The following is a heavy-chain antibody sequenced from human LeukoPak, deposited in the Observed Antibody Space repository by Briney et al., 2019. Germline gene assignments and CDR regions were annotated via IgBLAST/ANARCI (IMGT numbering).Heavy chain of an antibody. J-gene: IGHJ6*02. CDR2: ISAYNGNT. CDR1: GYTFTRYG. Sequence: ASVKVSCKASGYTFTRYGISWVRQAPGQGLEWMGWISAYNGNTNYAQKLQGRVTMTTDTSTSTAYMELRSLRSDDTAVYYCARDYPLPQAYGDYGYYYYGMDVWGQGTTDTVSS. V-gene: IGHV1-18*01. CDR3: ARDYPLPQAYGDYGYYYYGMDV. D-gene: IGHD4-17*01.